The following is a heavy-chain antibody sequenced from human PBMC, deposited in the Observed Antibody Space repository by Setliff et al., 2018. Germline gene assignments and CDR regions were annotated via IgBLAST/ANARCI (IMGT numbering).Heavy chain of an antibody. CDR1: GYTFSSYS. V-gene: IGHV1-3*01. CDR3: ARYNWNTNWFDP. J-gene: IGHJ5*02. Sequence: ASVKVSCKASGYTFSSYSMHWVRQAPGQRLEWMGWINAANENTQYSKKFQGRLTITRDTSANTAYMELSSPRSEDTALYYCARYNWNTNWFDPWGQGTLVTVSS. CDR2: INAANENT. D-gene: IGHD1-20*01.